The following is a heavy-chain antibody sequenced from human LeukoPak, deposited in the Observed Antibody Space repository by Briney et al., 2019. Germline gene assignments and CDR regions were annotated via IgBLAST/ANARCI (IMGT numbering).Heavy chain of an antibody. CDR2: INPNSGGT. Sequence: ASVKVSCKASGYTFTGYYMHWVRQAPGQGLEWMGWINPNSGGTNYAQKFQGRVTMTRDTSISTAYMELSRLRSDDTAVYYCARVAAVADPDDYWGQGTLVTVSS. D-gene: IGHD6-19*01. J-gene: IGHJ4*02. CDR1: GYTFTGYY. CDR3: ARVAAVADPDDY. V-gene: IGHV1-2*02.